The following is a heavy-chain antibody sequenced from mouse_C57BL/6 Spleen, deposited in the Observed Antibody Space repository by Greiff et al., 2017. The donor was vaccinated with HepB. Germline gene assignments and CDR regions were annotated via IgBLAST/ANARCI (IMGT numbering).Heavy chain of an antibody. Sequence: VQLQQPGAELVKPGASVKLSCKASGYTFTSYWMQWVKQRPGQGLEWIGEIDPSDSYTNYNQKFKGKATLTVDTSSSTAYMQLSSLTSEDSAVYYCARTSLTYYFDYWGQGTTLTVSS. CDR1: GYTFTSYW. V-gene: IGHV1-50*01. CDR3: ARTSLTYYFDY. CDR2: IDPSDSYT. D-gene: IGHD6-2*01. J-gene: IGHJ2*01.